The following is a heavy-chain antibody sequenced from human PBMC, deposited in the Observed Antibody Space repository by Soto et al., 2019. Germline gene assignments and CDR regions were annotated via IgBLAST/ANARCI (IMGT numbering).Heavy chain of an antibody. CDR1: GGSFSGYY. CDR3: AGGYSYRLNY. V-gene: IGHV4-34*01. CDR2: INHSGST. J-gene: IGHJ4*02. Sequence: SETLSLTCAVYGGSFSGYYWSWIRQPPGKGLEWIGEINHSGSTNYNPSLKSRVTISVDTSKNQFSLKLSSVTAADTAVYYCAGGYSYRLNYWGQGTLVTVSS. D-gene: IGHD5-18*01.